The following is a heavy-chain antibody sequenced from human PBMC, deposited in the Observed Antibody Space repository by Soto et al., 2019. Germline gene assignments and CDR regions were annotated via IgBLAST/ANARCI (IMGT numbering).Heavy chain of an antibody. V-gene: IGHV1-18*04. CDR2: IKAYSGNT. CDR1: GYTFSTST. D-gene: IGHD4-17*01. J-gene: IGHJ4*02. CDR3: AIANYGDDDY. Sequence: LVQSGAEAKKPGTSVKVSCKASGYTFSTSTISWVRQAPGQGLEWLGWIKAYSGNTNYAPKLQGRVTMTTDTSTSTAYLEWRSLTNDDTAMYYCAIANYGDDDYWGQGTLVTVSS.